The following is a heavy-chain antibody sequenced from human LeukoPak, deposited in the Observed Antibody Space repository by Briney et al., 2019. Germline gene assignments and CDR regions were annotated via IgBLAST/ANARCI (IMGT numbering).Heavy chain of an antibody. Sequence: RGSLRLSCAASGFTFSNYAMSWVRQAPGKGLEWVSAINNVIANYADSVKGRFINSRDNSKNTLYLQLNGLRAEDTAIYYCAKHQYREGRDWTDYFDYWGPGTLVTVSS. CDR1: GFTFSNYA. CDR2: INNVIA. CDR3: AKHQYREGRDWTDYFDY. J-gene: IGHJ4*02. D-gene: IGHD1-1*01. V-gene: IGHV3-23*01.